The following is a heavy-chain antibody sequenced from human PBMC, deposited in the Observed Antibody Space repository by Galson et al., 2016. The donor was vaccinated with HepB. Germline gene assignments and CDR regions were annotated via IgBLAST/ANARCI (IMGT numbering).Heavy chain of an antibody. J-gene: IGHJ6*02. V-gene: IGHV3-7*01. CDR1: GFTVSNNY. CDR2: IKEDGSEQ. CDR3: ARHGGEISNNFWSGYFGV. D-gene: IGHD3-3*01. Sequence: SLRLSCAASGFTVSNNYMSWVRQAPGKGLEWVGNIKEDGSEQYYEDSVKGRFTISRDNAKNSLFLQMNSLRAEDTAVYYCARHGGEISNNFWSGYFGVGGQGTTVTVSS.